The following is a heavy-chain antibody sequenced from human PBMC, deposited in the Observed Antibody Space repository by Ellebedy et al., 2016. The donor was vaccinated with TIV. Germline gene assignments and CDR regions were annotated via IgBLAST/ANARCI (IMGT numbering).Heavy chain of an antibody. D-gene: IGHD3-10*01. CDR1: GYTFTSYG. Sequence: AASVKVSCKASGYTFTSYGISWVRQAPGQGLEWMGWISAYNGNTNYAQKLQGRVTMTTDTSTSTAYMELRSLRSDDTAVYYCARDRMGSGSYRARYYFDYWGQGTLVTVSS. CDR3: ARDRMGSGSYRARYYFDY. V-gene: IGHV1-18*01. CDR2: ISAYNGNT. J-gene: IGHJ4*02.